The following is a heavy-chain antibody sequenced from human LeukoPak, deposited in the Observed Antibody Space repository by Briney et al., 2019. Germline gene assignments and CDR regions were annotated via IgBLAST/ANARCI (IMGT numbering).Heavy chain of an antibody. D-gene: IGHD1-26*01. Sequence: ASVKVSCKASGYTFTSYAMNWVRQAPGQGLEWMEWINTNTGNPMYAQGFTGRFVFSLDTSVSTAYLQISSLKAEDTAVYYCARGPGIVGAGGAFNIWGQGTMVTVSS. J-gene: IGHJ3*02. CDR3: ARGPGIVGAGGAFNI. CDR2: INTNTGNP. V-gene: IGHV7-4-1*02. CDR1: GYTFTSYA.